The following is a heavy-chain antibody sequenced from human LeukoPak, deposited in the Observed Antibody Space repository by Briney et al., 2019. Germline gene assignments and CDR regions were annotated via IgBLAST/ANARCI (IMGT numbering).Heavy chain of an antibody. CDR1: GFTFSSYW. CDR3: AKDFPPLYYYDSSGYDY. J-gene: IGHJ4*02. CDR2: INSDGSST. Sequence: PGGSLRLSCAASGFTFSSYWMHWVRQAPGKGLVWVSRINSDGSSTSYADSVKGRFTISRDNSKNTLYLQMNSLRAEDTAVYYCAKDFPPLYYYDSSGYDYWGQGTLVTVSS. V-gene: IGHV3-74*01. D-gene: IGHD3-22*01.